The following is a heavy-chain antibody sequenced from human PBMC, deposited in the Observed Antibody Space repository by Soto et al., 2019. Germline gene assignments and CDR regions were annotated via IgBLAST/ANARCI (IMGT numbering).Heavy chain of an antibody. J-gene: IGHJ6*02. V-gene: IGHV1-18*01. Sequence: QVHLVQSGAEVKKPGASVKVSCKASGYTFTTYGISWVRQAPGQGLEWMGRVSAKNGNTKYAQKLQGRVTMTTDTPTTTAYMQLRSLRSEDTAVYYCARQQWVVDDYYYCMDVWGQGTTVTVSS. CDR3: ARQQWVVDDYYYCMDV. CDR1: GYTFTTYG. CDR2: VSAKNGNT. D-gene: IGHD6-19*01.